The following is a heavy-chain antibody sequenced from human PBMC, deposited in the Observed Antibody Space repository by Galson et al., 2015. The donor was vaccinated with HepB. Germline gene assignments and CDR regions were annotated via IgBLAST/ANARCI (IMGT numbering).Heavy chain of an antibody. V-gene: IGHV3-30*18. CDR2: ISYDGSNK. D-gene: IGHD5-18*01. J-gene: IGHJ6*02. CDR1: GFTFSSYG. CDR3: AKDLYHSGYIVHGMDV. Sequence: SLRLSCAASGFTFSSYGMHWVRQAPGKGLEWVAVISYDGSNKYYADSVKGRFTISRDNSKNTLYLQMNSLRAEDTAVYYCAKDLYHSGYIVHGMDVWGQGTTVTVSS.